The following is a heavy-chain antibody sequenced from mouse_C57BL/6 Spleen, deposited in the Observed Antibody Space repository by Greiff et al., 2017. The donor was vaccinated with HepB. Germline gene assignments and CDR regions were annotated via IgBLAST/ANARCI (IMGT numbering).Heavy chain of an antibody. J-gene: IGHJ3*01. D-gene: IGHD1-2*01. CDR2: ICSGSSNI. Sequence: EVQVVESGGGLVKPGGSLKLSCAASGFTFSDYGMHWVRQAPEQGLEWVAYICSGSSNIYYADTVKGQYTISRNNASNTLFLQMTSLRSEDTAMYYCARPYYGGHWFAYWGQGTLVTVSA. V-gene: IGHV5-17*01. CDR1: GFTFSDYG. CDR3: ARPYYGGHWFAY.